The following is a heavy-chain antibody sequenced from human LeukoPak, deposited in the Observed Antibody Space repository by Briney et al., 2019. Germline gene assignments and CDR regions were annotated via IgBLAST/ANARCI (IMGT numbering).Heavy chain of an antibody. CDR2: IYPGDSDT. V-gene: IGHV5-51*01. Sequence: GESLKISCKVSGYSFTSYWIGWVRQMPGKGLEWMGIIYPGDSDTRYSPSFQGQVTISADKSISTAYLQWSSVKASDTAMYYRARQRSTCSGGSCYSYFDYWGQGTLVTVSS. CDR1: GYSFTSYW. J-gene: IGHJ4*02. D-gene: IGHD2-15*01. CDR3: ARQRSTCSGGSCYSYFDY.